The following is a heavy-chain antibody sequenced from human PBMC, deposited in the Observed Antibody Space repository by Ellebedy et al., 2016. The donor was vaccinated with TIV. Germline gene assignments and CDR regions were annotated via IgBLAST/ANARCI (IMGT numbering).Heavy chain of an antibody. J-gene: IGHJ5*02. CDR2: IRGDSEK. D-gene: IGHD4-17*01. Sequence: PGGSLRLSCAAFGFSFRSYWMSWVRQAPGKGLEWVANIRGDSEKYYVDSVKGRFTISRDNSENSLYLQMDNLRGDDTAVYFCARRGSYGDYAVYINNWFDRWGQGTLVTVSS. CDR3: ARRGSYGDYAVYINNWFDR. V-gene: IGHV3-7*01. CDR1: GFSFRSYW.